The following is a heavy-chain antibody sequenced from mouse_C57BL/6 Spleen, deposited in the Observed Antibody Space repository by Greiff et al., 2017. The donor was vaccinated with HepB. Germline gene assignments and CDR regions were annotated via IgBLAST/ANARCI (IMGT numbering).Heavy chain of an antibody. V-gene: IGHV1-18*01. CDR2: INPNNGGT. D-gene: IGHD1-1*01. Sequence: EVQLQQSGPELVQPGASVPIPCKASGYTFPDYNMDWVKQSHGKSLEWIGDINPNNGGTIYNQKFKGKATLTVDKSSSTAYMELRSLTSEDTAVYYCAREDYYGSPFAYWGQGTLVTVSA. CDR1: GYTFPDYN. J-gene: IGHJ3*01. CDR3: AREDYYGSPFAY.